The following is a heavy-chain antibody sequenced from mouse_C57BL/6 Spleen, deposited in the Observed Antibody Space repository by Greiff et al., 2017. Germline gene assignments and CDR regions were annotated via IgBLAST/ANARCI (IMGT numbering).Heavy chain of an antibody. CDR1: GYTFTSYT. Sequence: QVQLKESGAELARPGASVKMSCKASGYTFTSYTMHWVKQRPGQGLEWIGYINPSSGYTKYNQKFKDKATLTADKSSSTAYMQLSSLTSEDSAVYYWARKRERDWYFDVWGTGTTVTVSS. CDR3: ARKRERDWYFDV. V-gene: IGHV1-4*01. CDR2: INPSSGYT. J-gene: IGHJ1*03.